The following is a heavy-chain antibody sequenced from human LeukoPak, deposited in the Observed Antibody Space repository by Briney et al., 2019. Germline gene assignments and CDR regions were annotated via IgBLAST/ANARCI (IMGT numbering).Heavy chain of an antibody. J-gene: IGHJ4*02. D-gene: IGHD3-22*01. Sequence: SETLSLTCTVSGGSSSSNYWSWIRQPPGKGLEWIGYIYYSGSTNYNPSLKSRVTISVDTSKNQFSLKLSSVTAADTAVYYCARGPRRDYNSSDYPPYYFDYWGQGTLVTVSS. CDR3: ARGPRRDYNSSDYPPYYFDY. V-gene: IGHV4-59*08. CDR2: IYYSGST. CDR1: GGSSSSNY.